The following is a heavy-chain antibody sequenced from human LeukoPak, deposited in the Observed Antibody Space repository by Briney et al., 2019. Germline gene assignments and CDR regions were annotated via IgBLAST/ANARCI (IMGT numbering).Heavy chain of an antibody. Sequence: PSETLSLTCAVYGGSFSGYFWSWIRQPPEEGLEWIGEINHSGSPDYNPSLKSRITISVDTSRNQFSLKLSSVTAADTAVYYCVREREQRDKRRYATGYDYWGQGTLVSVSS. CDR2: INHSGSP. CDR3: VREREQRDKRRYATGYDY. J-gene: IGHJ4*02. D-gene: IGHD3-9*01. CDR1: GGSFSGYF. V-gene: IGHV4-34*01.